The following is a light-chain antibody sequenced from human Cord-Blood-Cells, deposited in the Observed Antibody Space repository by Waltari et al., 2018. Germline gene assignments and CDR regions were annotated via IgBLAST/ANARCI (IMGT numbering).Light chain of an antibody. CDR1: KLGDKY. CDR2: QDS. Sequence: SYELTQPPSVSVSPGQPASITCSGDKLGDKYACWYQQKPGQSPVLVIYQDSKRPSGIPERFSGSNSGNTATLTISGTQGMDQADYYCQAWDSSTVVFGGGTKLTVL. CDR3: QAWDSSTVV. J-gene: IGLJ2*01. V-gene: IGLV3-1*01.